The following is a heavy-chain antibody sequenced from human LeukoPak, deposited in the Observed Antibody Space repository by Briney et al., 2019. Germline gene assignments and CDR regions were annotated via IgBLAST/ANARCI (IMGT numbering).Heavy chain of an antibody. V-gene: IGHV4-59*01. Sequence: SSETLSLTCTVSGGSISSYYWSWIRQPPGKGLEWIGYIYYSGSTNYNPSLKSRVTISVDTSKKQLSLKLSSVTAEDTAVYFCAGAPAGIIEYFQYWGQGTLVTVSS. CDR1: GGSISSYY. CDR3: AGAPAGIIEYFQY. CDR2: IYYSGST. D-gene: IGHD6-19*01. J-gene: IGHJ1*01.